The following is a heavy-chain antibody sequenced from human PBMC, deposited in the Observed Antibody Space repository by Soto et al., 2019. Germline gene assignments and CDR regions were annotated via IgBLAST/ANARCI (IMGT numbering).Heavy chain of an antibody. CDR2: IYYSGST. CDR3: AGVIWGYCSGGSCGDWYFDL. CDR1: GGSISSGGYY. D-gene: IGHD2-15*01. Sequence: SETLSLTCTVSGGSISSGGYYWSWIRQRPGKGLEWIGYIYYSGSTYYNPSLKSRVTISVDTSKNQFSLKLSSVTAADMAVYYCAGVIWGYCSGGSCGDWYFDLWGRGTLVTVSS. J-gene: IGHJ2*01. V-gene: IGHV4-31*03.